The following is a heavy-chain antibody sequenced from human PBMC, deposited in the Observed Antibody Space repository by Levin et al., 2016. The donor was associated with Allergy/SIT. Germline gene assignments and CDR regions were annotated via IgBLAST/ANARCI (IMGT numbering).Heavy chain of an antibody. D-gene: IGHD3-10*01. J-gene: IGHJ6*02. V-gene: IGHV4-34*01. CDR3: ARGPRLLWFGDLYGMDV. Sequence: WIRQPPGKGLEWIGEINHSGSTNYNPSLKSRVTISVDTSKNQFSLKLSSVTAADTAVYYCARGPRLLWFGDLYGMDVWGQGTTVTVSS. CDR2: INHSGST.